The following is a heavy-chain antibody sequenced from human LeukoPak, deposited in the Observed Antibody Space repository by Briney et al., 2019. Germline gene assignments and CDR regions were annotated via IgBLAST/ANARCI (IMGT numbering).Heavy chain of an antibody. J-gene: IGHJ6*02. D-gene: IGHD6-19*01. CDR3: ARNPAVAGYYYYYGMDV. Sequence: PSETLSLTCAVYGGSFSGYYRSWIRQPPGKGLEWIGEINHSGSTNYNPSLKSRVTISVDTSKNQFSLKLSSVTAADTAVYYCARNPAVAGYYYYYGMDVWGQGTTVTVSS. CDR1: GGSFSGYY. CDR2: INHSGST. V-gene: IGHV4-34*01.